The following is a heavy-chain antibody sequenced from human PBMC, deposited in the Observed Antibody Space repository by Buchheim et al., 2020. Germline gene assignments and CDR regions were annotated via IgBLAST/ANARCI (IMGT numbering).Heavy chain of an antibody. Sequence: QVQLVESGGGVVQPGRSLRLSCAASGFTFSSYAMHWVRQAPGKGLEWVAVISYDGSNKYDADSVKGRFTISRDNSRNTLYLQMNSLRAEDTAVYYCAKGRGTYYYYGMDVWGQGIT. CDR1: GFTFSSYA. D-gene: IGHD3-16*01. J-gene: IGHJ6*02. CDR2: ISYDGSNK. V-gene: IGHV3-30*01. CDR3: AKGRGTYYYYGMDV.